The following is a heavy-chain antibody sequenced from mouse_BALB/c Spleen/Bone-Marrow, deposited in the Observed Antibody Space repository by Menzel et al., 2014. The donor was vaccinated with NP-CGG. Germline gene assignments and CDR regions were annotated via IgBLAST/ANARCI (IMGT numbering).Heavy chain of an antibody. Sequence: QVQLQQSGAELVRPGSSVKISCKASGYALSSYWMSWVKQRPGQGLEWIGQIYPGDGDTNYNGKFKGKATLTADKSSSTAHMQLSSLTSEDSAVYFCAGWLPAMDYWGQGTSVTVPS. CDR1: GYALSSYW. V-gene: IGHV1-80*01. CDR2: IYPGDGDT. CDR3: AGWLPAMDY. D-gene: IGHD2-2*01. J-gene: IGHJ4*01.